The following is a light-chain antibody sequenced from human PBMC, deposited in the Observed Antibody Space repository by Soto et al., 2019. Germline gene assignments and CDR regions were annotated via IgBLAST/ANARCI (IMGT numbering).Light chain of an antibody. CDR2: EVS. Sequence: QSALTQPASVSGSPGQSITISCTGTSSDVGGYNYVSWYQQHPGKAPKFIIYEVSNRPSGVSNRFSGSKSGNTASLTISGLQAEDEAAYYCSSYRSGSTRVVFGGGTQLTVL. CDR1: SSDVGGYNY. CDR3: SSYRSGSTRVV. J-gene: IGLJ2*01. V-gene: IGLV2-14*01.